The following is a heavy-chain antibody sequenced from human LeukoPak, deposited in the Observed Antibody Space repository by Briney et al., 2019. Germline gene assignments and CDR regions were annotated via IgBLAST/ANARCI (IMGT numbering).Heavy chain of an antibody. Sequence: GGSLRLSCAASGFPFSSYAMSWVRQPPGKGLECVSTISDSFRITDDADSVKGRFTISRDNSKNTLYLQMDSLRAEDTAVYYCARGKYSTVYFDYWGQGTLVTVSS. V-gene: IGHV3-23*01. CDR3: ARGKYSTVYFDY. J-gene: IGHJ4*02. D-gene: IGHD6-6*01. CDR1: GFPFSSYA. CDR2: ISDSFRIT.